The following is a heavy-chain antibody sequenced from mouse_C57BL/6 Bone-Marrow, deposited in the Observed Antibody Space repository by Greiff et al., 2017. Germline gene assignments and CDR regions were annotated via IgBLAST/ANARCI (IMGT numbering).Heavy chain of an antibody. CDR3: ATPYGYDAFDY. CDR2: INPNNGGT. CDR1: GYTFTDYY. D-gene: IGHD2-2*01. J-gene: IGHJ2*01. Sequence: EVQLQQSGPELVKPGASVKISCKASGYTFTDYYMNWVKQSHGKSLEWIGDINPNNGGTSYNQKFKGKATLTVDKSSSTAYMELRSLTSEDSAVYYCATPYGYDAFDYWGQGTTLTVSS. V-gene: IGHV1-26*01.